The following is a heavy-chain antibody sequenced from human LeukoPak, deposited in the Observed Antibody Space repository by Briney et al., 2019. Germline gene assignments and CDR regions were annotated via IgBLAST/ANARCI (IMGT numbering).Heavy chain of an antibody. CDR3: ARGPTHYYDSSGYYLNKYFQH. V-gene: IGHV3-30-3*01. D-gene: IGHD3-22*01. J-gene: IGHJ1*01. CDR2: ISYDGSNK. Sequence: GGSLRLSCAASGFTFSSYAMHWVRQAPGKGLEWVAVISYDGSNKYYADSVKGRFTISRDNSKNTLYLQMNSLRAEDTAVYYCARGPTHYYDSSGYYLNKYFQHWGQGTLVTVSS. CDR1: GFTFSSYA.